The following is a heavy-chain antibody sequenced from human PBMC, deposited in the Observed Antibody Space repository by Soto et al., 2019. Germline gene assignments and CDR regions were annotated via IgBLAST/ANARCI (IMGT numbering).Heavy chain of an antibody. CDR2: IDSSSSTI. V-gene: IGHV3-48*02. D-gene: IGHD6-19*01. Sequence: EVQLVESGGGLVQPGGSLRLSCVASGFTFPAYTMNWVRQAPGKGLEWLSYIDSSSSTIYYADSVKGRFTISRDNAKNSLFLQMNSLRDEDTAVYYCAKDVSRAVASSRWGQGTLVTVSS. CDR1: GFTFPAYT. CDR3: AKDVSRAVASSR. J-gene: IGHJ4*02.